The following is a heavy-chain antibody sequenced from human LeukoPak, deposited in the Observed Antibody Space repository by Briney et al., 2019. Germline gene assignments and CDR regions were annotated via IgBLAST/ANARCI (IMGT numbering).Heavy chain of an antibody. V-gene: IGHV4-59*08. D-gene: IGHD1-7*01. CDR3: ARHGNWDSRQYYFDH. Sequence: SEPLSLTCTVSGGSISSYYWSWIRQPPGKGLEWIAYIDYSGNTNYNPSLKSRVTISIDTSKNQFSLKLSSVTAADTAVYYCARHGNWDSRQYYFDHWGQGTLVTVSS. CDR1: GGSISSYY. J-gene: IGHJ4*02. CDR2: IDYSGNT.